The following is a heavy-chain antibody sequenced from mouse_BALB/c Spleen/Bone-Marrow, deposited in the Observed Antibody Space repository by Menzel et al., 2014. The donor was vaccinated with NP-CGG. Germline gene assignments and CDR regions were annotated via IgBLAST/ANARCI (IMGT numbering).Heavy chain of an antibody. Sequence: EVKLQESGPELMKPGASVKISCKASGYLFTSYYMHWVKQSHGESLEWIGYFDPFNGGTSYNQKFKGEATLTVDKSSSTAYMHLSSLTSEDSAVYFCARSYDGYPYAMNYWGQGTSVTVSS. CDR3: ARSYDGYPYAMNY. D-gene: IGHD2-9*01. CDR1: GYLFTSYY. CDR2: FDPFNGGT. J-gene: IGHJ4*01. V-gene: IGHV1S135*01.